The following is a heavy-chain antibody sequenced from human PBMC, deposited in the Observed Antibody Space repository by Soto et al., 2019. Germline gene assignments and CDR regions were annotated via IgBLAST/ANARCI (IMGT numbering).Heavy chain of an antibody. CDR2: INPSGGST. D-gene: IGHD3-10*01. CDR1: GYTFTSYY. V-gene: IGHV1-46*01. Sequence: ASVKVSVKAPGYTFTSYYMHWVRQSPGQGLEWMGIINPSGGSTSYAQKFQGRVTMTRDTSTSTVYMELSSLRSEDTAVYYCARVSMVRGVITDYWGQGTLVTVSS. CDR3: ARVSMVRGVITDY. J-gene: IGHJ4*02.